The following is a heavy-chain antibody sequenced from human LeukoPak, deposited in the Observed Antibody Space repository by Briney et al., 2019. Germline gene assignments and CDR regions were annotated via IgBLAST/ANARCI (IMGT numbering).Heavy chain of an antibody. CDR2: IYSGGTT. CDR1: GFTASTYY. J-gene: IGHJ2*01. V-gene: IGHV3-53*01. CDR3: ARVGDHFHWNLDL. Sequence: GGPLRLSRAASGFTASTYYMNWVRQAPGKGLEWVSIIYSGGTTYYADSVKGRFTISRDTSKNTLSLQMNSLRAEDTAVYFCARVGDHFHWNLDLWGRGTLVTVSS. D-gene: IGHD3-3*02.